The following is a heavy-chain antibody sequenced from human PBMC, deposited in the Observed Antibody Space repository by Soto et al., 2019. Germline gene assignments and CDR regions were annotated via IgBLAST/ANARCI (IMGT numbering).Heavy chain of an antibody. J-gene: IGHJ4*02. CDR2: ISSSSSYI. Sequence: WGSLRLSCAASGFTFISYSINFFRHSPFKGLEWVSSISSSSSYIYYADSVKGRFTISRDNAKNSLYLQMNSLRAEDTAVYYCARSVVHYDFWSGYFDYWGQGTLVTVSS. V-gene: IGHV3-21*04. D-gene: IGHD3-3*01. CDR1: GFTFISYS. CDR3: ARSVVHYDFWSGYFDY.